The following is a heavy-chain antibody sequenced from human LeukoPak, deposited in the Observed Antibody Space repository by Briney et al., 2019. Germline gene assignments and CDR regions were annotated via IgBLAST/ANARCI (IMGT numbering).Heavy chain of an antibody. Sequence: PGGSLRLPCAASGFTFSNYGMHWVRQAPGKGLEWVAVISYDGSNKYYADSVKGRFTISRDNSKNTLYLQMNSLRAEDTAVYYCARALGSGSYVLKAFDIWGQGTMVTVSS. CDR2: ISYDGSNK. CDR3: ARALGSGSYVLKAFDI. CDR1: GFTFSNYG. V-gene: IGHV3-30*03. J-gene: IGHJ3*02. D-gene: IGHD1-26*01.